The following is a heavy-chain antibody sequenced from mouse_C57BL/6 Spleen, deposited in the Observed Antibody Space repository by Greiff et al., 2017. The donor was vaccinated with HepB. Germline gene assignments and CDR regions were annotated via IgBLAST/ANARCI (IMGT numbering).Heavy chain of an antibody. CDR2: IYPGDGDT. CDR3: ARSGTVVALDY. CDR1: GYAFSSSW. V-gene: IGHV1-82*01. J-gene: IGHJ2*01. Sequence: VQLVESGPELVKPGASVKISCKASGYAFSSSWMNWVKQRPGKGLEWIGRIYPGDGDTNYNGKFKGKATLTADKSSSTAYMQLSSLTSEDSAVYFCARSGTVVALDYWGQGTTLTVSS. D-gene: IGHD1-1*01.